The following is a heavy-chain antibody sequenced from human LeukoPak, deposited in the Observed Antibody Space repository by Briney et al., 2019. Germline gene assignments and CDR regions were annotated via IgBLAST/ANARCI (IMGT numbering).Heavy chain of an antibody. CDR2: IYYSGST. J-gene: IGHJ3*02. CDR3: ARDLTHSGIYTGPGAFDM. V-gene: IGHV4-61*01. D-gene: IGHD1-26*01. CDR1: GYSISSGYY. Sequence: PSETLSLTCTVSGYSISSGYYWGWIRQPPGEGLGWIGYIYYSGSTNYNPSLKSRVTISVDTSKNQFSLKLSSVTAADTAVYYCARDLTHSGIYTGPGAFDMWGQGTMVTVSS.